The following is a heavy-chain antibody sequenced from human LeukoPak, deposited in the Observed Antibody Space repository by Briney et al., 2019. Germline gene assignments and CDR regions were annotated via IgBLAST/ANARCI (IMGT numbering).Heavy chain of an antibody. V-gene: IGHV1-8*01. CDR2: MNPNSGNA. CDR3: ARGRVGATSPSNWFFDL. Sequence: GASVKVSCKFSGYTFTSYDINWVRQATGQGLEWMGWMNPNSGNAGYAQKFQGRVTMTSDTSITTAYMDLSSLTSEDTAVYYCARGRVGATSPSNWFFDLWGRGTPVTVSS. CDR1: GYTFTSYD. D-gene: IGHD1-26*01. J-gene: IGHJ2*01.